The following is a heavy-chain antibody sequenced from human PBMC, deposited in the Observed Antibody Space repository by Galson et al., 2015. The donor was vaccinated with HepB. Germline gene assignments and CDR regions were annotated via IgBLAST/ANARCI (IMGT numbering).Heavy chain of an antibody. V-gene: IGHV3-23*01. CDR1: GFTYINYA. CDR3: TREGVSSNGWYADS. CDR2: ISGPGDNT. D-gene: IGHD6-19*01. Sequence: SLRLSCAASGFTYINYAISWVRQAPGKGLEWVSTISGPGDNTYYADSVKGRFTISRDNSKSAVYLQMNSLRAGDTAVYHCTREGVSSNGWYADSWGQGTLVTVSS. J-gene: IGHJ4*02.